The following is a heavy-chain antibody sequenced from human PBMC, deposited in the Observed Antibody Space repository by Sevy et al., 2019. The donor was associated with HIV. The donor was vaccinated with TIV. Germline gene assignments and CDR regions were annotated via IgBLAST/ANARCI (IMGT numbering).Heavy chain of an antibody. D-gene: IGHD2-15*01. CDR3: AREDIVGNYFDY. CDR1: GFTFSSYW. J-gene: IGHJ4*02. V-gene: IGHV3-7*03. CDR2: IKQDGSEK. Sequence: GGSLRLSYAASGFTFSSYWMIWVRQAPGKGLEWVANIKQDGSEKYYVDSVKGRFTISRDNAKNSLYLQMNSLRAEDTAVYYCAREDIVGNYFDYWGQGTLVTVSS.